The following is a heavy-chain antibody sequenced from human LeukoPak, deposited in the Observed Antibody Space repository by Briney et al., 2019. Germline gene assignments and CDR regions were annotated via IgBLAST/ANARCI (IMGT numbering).Heavy chain of an antibody. CDR3: ARGRNVVATSGYFDY. D-gene: IGHD5-12*01. Sequence: PGGSLRLSCAASGFTFRSYAMHWVRQAPGKGLEWVATISYDGDNKYYEDSLKGRFTISRDNSENTLYLQMNSLRAEDTAVYYCARGRNVVATSGYFDYWGQGTLVTVSS. CDR1: GFTFRSYA. V-gene: IGHV3-30-3*01. CDR2: ISYDGDNK. J-gene: IGHJ4*02.